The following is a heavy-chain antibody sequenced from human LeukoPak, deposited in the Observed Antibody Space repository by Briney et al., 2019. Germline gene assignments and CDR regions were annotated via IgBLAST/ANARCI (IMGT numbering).Heavy chain of an antibody. Sequence: ASVKVSYKVSGYTLTELSMHWVRQAPGKGLEWMGGFDPEDGETIYAQKFQGRVTMTEDTSTDTAYMELSSLRSEDTAVYYCATVGHSSSWPFDYWGQGTLVTVSS. CDR3: ATVGHSSSWPFDY. CDR1: GYTLTELS. CDR2: FDPEDGET. J-gene: IGHJ4*02. D-gene: IGHD6-13*01. V-gene: IGHV1-24*01.